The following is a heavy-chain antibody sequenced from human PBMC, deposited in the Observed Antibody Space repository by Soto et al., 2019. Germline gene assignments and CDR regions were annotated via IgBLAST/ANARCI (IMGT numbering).Heavy chain of an antibody. V-gene: IGHV4-39*01. CDR3: ARQRTTVVTQAYFDH. Sequence: SETQSLTCIVSGESISSSSYYWGWIRQPPGKGLEWIGSIYYSGRTYYNPSFKSRVTISIDTSKNQFSLKLSSVTATDTAVYYCARQRTTVVTQAYFDHWGQGALVTVSS. CDR2: IYYSGRT. J-gene: IGHJ4*02. CDR1: GESISSSSYY. D-gene: IGHD2-21*02.